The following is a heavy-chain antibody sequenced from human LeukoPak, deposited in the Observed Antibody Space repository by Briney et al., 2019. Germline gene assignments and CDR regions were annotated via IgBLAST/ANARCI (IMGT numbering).Heavy chain of an antibody. Sequence: GGSLRLSCAASGFTFDDYGTSWVRQAPGKGLEWVSGINWNGGSTGYADSVKGRFTISRDNAKNSLYLQMNSLRAEDTALYYCARGIGYDTKAYFDYWGQGTLVTVSS. CDR1: GFTFDDYG. D-gene: IGHD3-3*01. J-gene: IGHJ4*02. V-gene: IGHV3-20*04. CDR3: ARGIGYDTKAYFDY. CDR2: INWNGGST.